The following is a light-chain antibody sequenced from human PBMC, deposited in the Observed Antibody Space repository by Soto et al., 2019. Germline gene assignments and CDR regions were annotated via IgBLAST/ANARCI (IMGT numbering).Light chain of an antibody. CDR1: QSLLHSNGYNY. CDR2: LGS. V-gene: IGKV2-28*01. Sequence: IVMTQSPLSLAVTPGEPASISCRSSQSLLHSNGYNYLDWYLQKPGQSPQLLVYLGSNRASGVPARFSGSGSGTDFTLKISSVEAEDVGVYYCMQALQSPLTFGGGTKVEIK. J-gene: IGKJ4*01. CDR3: MQALQSPLT.